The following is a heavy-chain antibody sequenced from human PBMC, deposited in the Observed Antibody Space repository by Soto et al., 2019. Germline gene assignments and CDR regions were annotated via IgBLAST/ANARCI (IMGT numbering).Heavy chain of an antibody. CDR1: GCSLSSGGYY. CDR3: ARDGRFTD. CDR2: IYYSGST. Sequence: TLSLTCTFSGCSLSSGGYYWSWIRQHPGKGLEWIGYIYYSGSTYYNPSLKSRVNISVDTSKYQFSLKLSSVTAADTAVYYCARDGRFTDWGQGTLVTVYS. D-gene: IGHD2-8*02. V-gene: IGHV4-31*03. J-gene: IGHJ4*02.